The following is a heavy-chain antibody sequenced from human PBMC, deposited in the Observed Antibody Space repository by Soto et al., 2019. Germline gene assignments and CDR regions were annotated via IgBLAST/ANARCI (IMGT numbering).Heavy chain of an antibody. CDR1: VGSFSGYY. D-gene: IGHD4-17*01. CDR2: INHSGST. J-gene: IGHJ5*02. CDR3: ARGWSPQFYGDSRYSSSQYWFEP. Sequence: SETLSLTCAFYVGSFSGYYWSCIREPPGKWLEWIGEINHSGSTNYNPSLKSRVTISVDTSKNQFSLKLSSVTAADTAVYYCARGWSPQFYGDSRYSSSQYWFEPLGQGTRVIVS. V-gene: IGHV4-34*01.